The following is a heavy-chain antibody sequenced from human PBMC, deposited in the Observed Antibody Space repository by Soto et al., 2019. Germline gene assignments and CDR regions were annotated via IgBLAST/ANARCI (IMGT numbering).Heavy chain of an antibody. Sequence: ASVKVSCKASGYTFTSYGISWVRQAPGQGLEWMGWISAYNGNTNYTQKLQGRVTMTTDTSTSTAYMELRSLRSDDTAVYYCARDKVGFWAAGYWGQGTLVTVSS. V-gene: IGHV1-18*01. CDR2: ISAYNGNT. CDR3: ARDKVGFWAAGY. CDR1: GYTFTSYG. D-gene: IGHD3-3*01. J-gene: IGHJ4*02.